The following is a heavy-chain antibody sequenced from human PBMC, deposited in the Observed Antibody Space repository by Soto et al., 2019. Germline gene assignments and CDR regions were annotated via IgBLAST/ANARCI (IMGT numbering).Heavy chain of an antibody. CDR1: GYTLTNYA. V-gene: IGHV1-3*01. J-gene: IGHJ5*02. Sequence: GASVKVSCQASGYTLTNYAMHWVRPAPGQRLEWMGWINAGNGNTKYSQKFQGRVTITRDTSASTAYMELSSLRSEDTAVYYCARDRSVAVAGPGWFDPWGQGTLVTVSS. D-gene: IGHD6-19*01. CDR2: INAGNGNT. CDR3: ARDRSVAVAGPGWFDP.